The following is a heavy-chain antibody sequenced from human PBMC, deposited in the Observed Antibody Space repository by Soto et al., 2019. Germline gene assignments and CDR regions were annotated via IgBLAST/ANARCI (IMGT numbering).Heavy chain of an antibody. CDR3: ARHVPTPPYYDSSGSPEFDY. J-gene: IGHJ4*02. Sequence: SETLSLTCAVYGGPFSGYYWSWIRQPPGKGLEWIGEIGEINHSGSTNYNPSLNSRVSISVDTSKNQLSLKLSSVTAADTAVYYCARHVPTPPYYDSSGSPEFDYWGQGTLVTVSS. CDR2: INHSGST. D-gene: IGHD3-22*01. CDR1: GGPFSGYY. V-gene: IGHV4-34*01.